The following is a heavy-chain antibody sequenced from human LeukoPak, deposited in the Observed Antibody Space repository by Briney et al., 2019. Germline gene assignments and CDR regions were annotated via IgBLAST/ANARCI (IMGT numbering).Heavy chain of an antibody. CDR2: VSGNNGHT. CDR3: ARGHHLSLDY. CDR1: GYTFTNYG. J-gene: IGHJ4*02. Sequence: ASVKVSCKASGYTFTNYGITWVRQAPGQGLEWMGWVSGNNGHTKYAQTLQGRVTMTTDTSTNTAYMELRSLRSDDTAVYYCARGHHLSLDYWGQGTLVTVSS. V-gene: IGHV1-18*04.